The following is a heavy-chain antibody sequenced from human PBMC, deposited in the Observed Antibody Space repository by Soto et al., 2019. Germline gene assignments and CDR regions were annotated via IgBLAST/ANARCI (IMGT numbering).Heavy chain of an antibody. CDR1: GGSFSGYY. CDR2: INHSGST. Sequence: QVQLQQWGAGLLKPSETLSLTCAVYGGSFSGYYWSWIRQPPGKGLEWIGEINHSGSTNYNPSLKSRVTISVGTSKNQFSLKLSSVTAGDTAVYYCARGLFDYWGQGTLVTVSS. V-gene: IGHV4-34*01. CDR3: ARGLFDY. J-gene: IGHJ4*02.